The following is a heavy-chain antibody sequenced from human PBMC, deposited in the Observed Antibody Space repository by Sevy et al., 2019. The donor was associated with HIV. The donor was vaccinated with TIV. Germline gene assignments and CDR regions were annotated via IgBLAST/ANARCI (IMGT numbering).Heavy chain of an antibody. J-gene: IGHJ6*02. CDR3: ARSGGSYDYGMDV. CDR1: EFTFSSYW. Sequence: GGSLRLSCAASEFTFSSYWMSWVRQAPGKGLEWVANIKQDGSEKHYVDSVKGRFTISRDNAKNSLYLQMNSLRAEDTALYYCARSGGSYDYGMDVWGQGTTVTVSS. CDR2: IKQDGSEK. V-gene: IGHV3-7*01. D-gene: IGHD1-26*01.